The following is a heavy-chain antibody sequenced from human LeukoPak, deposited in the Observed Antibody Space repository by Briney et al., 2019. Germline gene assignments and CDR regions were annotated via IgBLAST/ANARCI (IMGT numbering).Heavy chain of an antibody. V-gene: IGHV3-23*01. J-gene: IGHJ4*02. Sequence: GGSLRLSCAASGFTFSSYGMSWVRQAPGKGLEWVSHVRDNAGITFYADSVKGRFTIFRDNSKNTVYLQMNSLRAEDTAVYYCARGPSGYHNTGGQGTLVTVSS. D-gene: IGHD5-12*01. CDR1: GFTFSSYG. CDR3: ARGPSGYHNT. CDR2: VRDNAGIT.